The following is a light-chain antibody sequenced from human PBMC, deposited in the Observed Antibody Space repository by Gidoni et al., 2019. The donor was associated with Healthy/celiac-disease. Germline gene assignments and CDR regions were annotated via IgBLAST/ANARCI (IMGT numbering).Light chain of an antibody. CDR3: KQRGNWPIT. CDR2: DAS. Sequence: EIVLTQSPTTLSLSPGERATLPCRASQSVNSYLAWYQQKPGQAPRLLIYDASNRATGFPARFSGSGSGTDFTLTISSLEPEDVAVYYCKQRGNWPITFXPXTKVDIK. V-gene: IGKV3-11*01. J-gene: IGKJ3*01. CDR1: QSVNSY.